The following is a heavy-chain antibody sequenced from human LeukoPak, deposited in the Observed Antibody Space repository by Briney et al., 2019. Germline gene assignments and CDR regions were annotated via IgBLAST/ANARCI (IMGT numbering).Heavy chain of an antibody. CDR3: ARAGSSWKYYYYYLDV. CDR1: GGTFSSYA. V-gene: IGHV1-69*05. D-gene: IGHD6-13*01. Sequence: ASVKVSCKASGGTFSSYAISWVRQAPGQGREWMGGIIPIFGTANYAQKFQGRVTITTDESTNTAYMELSSLRSEDTAVYYCARAGSSWKYYYYYLDVWGKGTTVTVSS. CDR2: IIPIFGTA. J-gene: IGHJ6*03.